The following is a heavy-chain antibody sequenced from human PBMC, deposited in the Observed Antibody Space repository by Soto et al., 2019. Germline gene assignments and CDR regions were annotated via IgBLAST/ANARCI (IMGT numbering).Heavy chain of an antibody. V-gene: IGHV3-33*01. J-gene: IGHJ4*02. Sequence: QVQVVDSGGGVVQPGRSLRLSCATSGFTFSNYGLHWVRQAPGKGLEWVAVTWFDDSKEYYADSVKGRFTISRDSFRNTVYLQMTSLRVDDTAVYYCARGLLWFGEFDYWGQGTLVTVSS. CDR3: ARGLLWFGEFDY. CDR1: GFTFSNYG. D-gene: IGHD3-10*01. CDR2: TWFDDSKE.